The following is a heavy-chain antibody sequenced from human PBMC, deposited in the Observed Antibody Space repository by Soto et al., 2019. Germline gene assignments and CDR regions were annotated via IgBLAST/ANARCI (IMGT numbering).Heavy chain of an antibody. D-gene: IGHD3-16*01. CDR1: GGSISSSSYY. CDR3: ASSIMITANIWFDP. V-gene: IGHV4-39*01. Sequence: PSETLSLTCTVSGGSISSSSYYWGWIRQPPGKGLEWIGSIYYSGSTYYNPSLKSRVTISVDTSKNQFSLKLSSVTAADTAVYYCASSIMITANIWFDPWGQGTLVTVSS. J-gene: IGHJ5*02. CDR2: IYYSGST.